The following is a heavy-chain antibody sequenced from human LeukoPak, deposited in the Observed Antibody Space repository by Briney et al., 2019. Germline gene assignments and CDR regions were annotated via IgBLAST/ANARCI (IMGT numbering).Heavy chain of an antibody. J-gene: IGHJ4*02. CDR1: GYTFTGYY. V-gene: IGHV1-46*01. D-gene: IGHD3-22*01. Sequence: ASVKVSCKASGYTFTGYYMHWVRQAPGQGLEWMGIINPSGGSTSYAQKFQGRVTMTRDMSTSTVYMELSSLRSEDTAVYYCARAEGPYYYDSSGYYPSYFDYWGQGTLVTVSS. CDR3: ARAEGPYYYDSSGYYPSYFDY. CDR2: INPSGGST.